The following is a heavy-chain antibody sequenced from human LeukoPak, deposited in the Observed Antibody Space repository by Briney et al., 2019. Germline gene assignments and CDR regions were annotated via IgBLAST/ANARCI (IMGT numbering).Heavy chain of an antibody. CDR2: INAGNGNT. J-gene: IGHJ4*02. CDR3: ARGSGSGGNFLTAVY. V-gene: IGHV1-3*01. D-gene: IGHD2-15*01. CDR1: GYTFTTYA. Sequence: ASVKVSCKASGYTFTTYAMHWVRQAPGQRLEWMGWINAGNGNTKYSQKFQARVTITRDTSASTAYMELSSLRSEDTAVYYCARGSGSGGNFLTAVYWGQGTLVTVSS.